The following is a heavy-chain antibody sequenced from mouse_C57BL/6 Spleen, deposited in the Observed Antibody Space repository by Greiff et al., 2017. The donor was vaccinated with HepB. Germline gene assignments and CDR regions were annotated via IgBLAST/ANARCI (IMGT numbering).Heavy chain of an antibody. CDR1: GYAFSSYW. Sequence: QVQLQQSGAELVKPGASVKISCKASGYAFSSYWMNWVKQRPGKGLEWIGQIYPGDGDTNYNGKFKGKATLTADKSSSTAYMQLSSLTSEDSAVYFCARDNYYGSSYVYWYFDVWGTGTTVTVSS. D-gene: IGHD1-1*01. CDR3: ARDNYYGSSYVYWYFDV. J-gene: IGHJ1*03. CDR2: IYPGDGDT. V-gene: IGHV1-80*01.